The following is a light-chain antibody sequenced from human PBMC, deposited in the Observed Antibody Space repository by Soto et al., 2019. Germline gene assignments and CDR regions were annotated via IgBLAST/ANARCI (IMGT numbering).Light chain of an antibody. V-gene: IGLV1-47*01. CDR1: SSNIGSRF. CDR2: RDN. CDR3: AAWDDSLSGGV. J-gene: IGLJ3*02. Sequence: QSVLTQPPSASGTPGQRVTMSCSGTSSNIGSRFVYWYQQLPGTAPKLLIYRDNQRPSGVPDRFSGSKSGTSASLAISGLRSEDEADYYCAAWDDSLSGGVFGGGTKLTVL.